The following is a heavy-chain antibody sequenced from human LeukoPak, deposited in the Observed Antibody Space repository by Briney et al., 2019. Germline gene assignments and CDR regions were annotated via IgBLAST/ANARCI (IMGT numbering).Heavy chain of an antibody. J-gene: IGHJ4*02. D-gene: IGHD3-16*02. CDR2: INHSGST. CDR3: ARRNVWGSYRYLPGGLDY. V-gene: IGHV4-34*01. Sequence: SETLSLTCAVYGGSFSGYYWSWIRQPPGKGLEWIGEINHSGSTNYNPSLKSRVTISVDTSKNQFSLKLSSVTAADTAVYYCARRNVWGSYRYLPGGLDYWGQGTLVTVSS. CDR1: GGSFSGYY.